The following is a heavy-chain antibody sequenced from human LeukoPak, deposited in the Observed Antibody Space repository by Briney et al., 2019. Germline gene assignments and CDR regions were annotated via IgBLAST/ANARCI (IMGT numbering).Heavy chain of an antibody. D-gene: IGHD4-17*01. J-gene: IGHJ6*03. Sequence: GASVKVSCKASGFTFITYGFGWVRQAPGQGLEWMGWISAYYGDTKYAQNFQGRVTMTTDTSTSTAYMELRSLRSDDTALYYCARAGRDYGTSHYYYYYMDVWGKGTTVTVSS. V-gene: IGHV1-18*01. CDR2: ISAYYGDT. CDR1: GFTFITYG. CDR3: ARAGRDYGTSHYYYYYMDV.